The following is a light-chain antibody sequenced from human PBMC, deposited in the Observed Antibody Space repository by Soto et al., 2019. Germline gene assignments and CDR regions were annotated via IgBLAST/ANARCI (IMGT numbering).Light chain of an antibody. V-gene: IGKV3-15*01. CDR1: QSVSSN. Sequence: EIVMTQSPATLSVSPGERATLSCRASQSVSSNLAWYQQKPGQAPRLLIYGASTRATGIPARFSGSGSGTEFTLTISSLQSEHFAVYYCQQYNNWWTFGQGTK. CDR2: GAS. J-gene: IGKJ1*01. CDR3: QQYNNWWT.